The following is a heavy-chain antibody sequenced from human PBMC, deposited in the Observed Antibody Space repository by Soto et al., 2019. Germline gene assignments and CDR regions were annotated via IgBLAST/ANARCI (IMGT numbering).Heavy chain of an antibody. CDR2: IYYSGST. V-gene: IGHV4-31*03. D-gene: IGHD6-13*01. J-gene: IGHJ6*02. Sequence: QVQLQESGPGLVKPSQTLSLTCTVSGGSISSGGYYWSWIRQHPGKGLEWIGYIYYSGSTYYNPSLESRVNITVDTSKNQFSLKLSSVTAADTAVYYCARDKDVDIGSSWDGMDVWGQGTTVTVSS. CDR3: ARDKDVDIGSSWDGMDV. CDR1: GGSISSGGYY.